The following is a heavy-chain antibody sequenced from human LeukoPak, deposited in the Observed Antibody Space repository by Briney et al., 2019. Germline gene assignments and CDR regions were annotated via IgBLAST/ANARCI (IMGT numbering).Heavy chain of an antibody. Sequence: ASVKVSCKASGFTFTGYFMHWVRQAPGQGLEWMGWINPNSGGTNYAQKFQGRVTMTRDTSITTAYMELTSLRSDDTAVYYCARDLFYSVSGTYYNVGRVFNYWGQGTLVTVSS. CDR2: INPNSGGT. CDR1: GFTFTGYF. D-gene: IGHD3-10*01. CDR3: ARDLFYSVSGTYYNVGRVFNY. J-gene: IGHJ4*02. V-gene: IGHV1-2*02.